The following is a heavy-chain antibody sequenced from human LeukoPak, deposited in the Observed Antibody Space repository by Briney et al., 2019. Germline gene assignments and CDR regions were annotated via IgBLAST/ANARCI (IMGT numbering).Heavy chain of an antibody. J-gene: IGHJ4*02. V-gene: IGHV4-61*02. D-gene: IGHD5-18*01. CDR1: GGSISSGNYY. Sequence: IPSETLSLTCTVSGGSISSGNYYWSWIRQPAGKGLEWIGRIYTSGSTNYNPSLKSRVTISVDTSKNQFSLKLSSVTAADTAVYHCARGYGRVDHWGQGTLVTVSS. CDR2: IYTSGST. CDR3: ARGYGRVDH.